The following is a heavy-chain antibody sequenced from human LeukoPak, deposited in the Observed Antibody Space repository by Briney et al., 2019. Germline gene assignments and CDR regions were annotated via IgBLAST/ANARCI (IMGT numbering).Heavy chain of an antibody. V-gene: IGHV3-30-3*01. Sequence: GRSLSLFCAASGFTSRRYAIHWVRQAPGKGLEWVAVISYDGINKYYADSVKGRSSLSRDNSKNTLSLQMGSLRTEDTAVYYCAREERFLQWPYYNGMDVWGQGTTVTVSS. CDR1: GFTSRRYA. J-gene: IGHJ6*02. CDR3: AREERFLQWPYYNGMDV. D-gene: IGHD3-3*01. CDR2: ISYDGINK.